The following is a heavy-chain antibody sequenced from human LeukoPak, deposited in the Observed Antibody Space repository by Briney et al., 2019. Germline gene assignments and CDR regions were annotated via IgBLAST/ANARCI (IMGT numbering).Heavy chain of an antibody. V-gene: IGHV1-18*01. J-gene: IGHJ3*02. Sequence: ASVTVSCKASGYTFTTYNINWVRQAPGQGLEWMGWISGYNGNTNYAQKLQGRVTMTTDTSTSTAYMELRSLKSDDTAVYYCASLINYYDSSGYLVTDAFDIWGQGTMVTVSS. CDR2: ISGYNGNT. CDR3: ASLINYYDSSGYLVTDAFDI. D-gene: IGHD3-22*01. CDR1: GYTFTTYN.